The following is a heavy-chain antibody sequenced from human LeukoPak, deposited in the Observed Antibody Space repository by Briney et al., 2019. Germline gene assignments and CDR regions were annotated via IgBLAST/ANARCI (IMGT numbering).Heavy chain of an antibody. CDR1: GGTFSSYA. CDR3: ARSSGWLQSFDY. J-gene: IGHJ4*02. CDR2: IIPIFGTA. Sequence: GATVKVSCKASGGTFSSYAISWVRQAPGQGLEWMGGIIPIFGTANYAQKFQGRVTITADESTSTAYMELSSLRSEDTAVYYCARSSGWLQSFDYWGQGTLVTVSS. V-gene: IGHV1-69*13. D-gene: IGHD5-24*01.